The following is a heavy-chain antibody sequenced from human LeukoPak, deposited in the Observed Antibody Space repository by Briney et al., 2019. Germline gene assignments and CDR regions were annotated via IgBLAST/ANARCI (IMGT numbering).Heavy chain of an antibody. CDR3: AGTPITTAGMLDN. V-gene: IGHV4-61*09. CDR1: GGSISSGSYY. CDR2: IYYGGNT. J-gene: IGHJ4*02. Sequence: SQTLSLTCTVSGGSISSGSYYWSWIRQPAGKGLEWIGYIYYGGNTNYNPSLKSRVTISIDTSNNQFSLKLTSVTAADTAVYYWAGTPITTAGMLDNWGQGTLVTVSP. D-gene: IGHD6-13*01.